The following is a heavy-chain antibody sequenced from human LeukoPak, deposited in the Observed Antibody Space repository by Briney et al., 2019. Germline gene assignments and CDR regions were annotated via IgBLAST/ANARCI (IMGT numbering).Heavy chain of an antibody. D-gene: IGHD6-13*01. CDR2: MNPNSGNT. V-gene: IGHV1-8*01. Sequence: GPSLKLSCKPSGDPSTTNDINWVRQATGQGLEWMGWMNPNSGNTGSTQKFQGRVTMTRNISISTAYMELTNLRSEDTAVYYCARVTGAGTWTFDIWGQGTTVSVSS. J-gene: IGHJ3*02. CDR1: GDPSTTND. CDR3: ARVTGAGTWTFDI.